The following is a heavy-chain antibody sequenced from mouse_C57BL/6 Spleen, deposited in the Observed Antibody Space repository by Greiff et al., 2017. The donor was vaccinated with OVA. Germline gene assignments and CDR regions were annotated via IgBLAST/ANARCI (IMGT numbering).Heavy chain of an antibody. CDR3: ARHEGGYYSKGPLFDV. V-gene: IGHV1-62-2*01. D-gene: IGHD2-5*01. J-gene: IGHJ1*03. Sequence: QVQLKESGAELVKPGASVKLSCKASGYTFTEYTIHWVKQRSGQGLEWIGWFYPGSGSIKYNEKFKDKATLTADKSSSTVYMELSRLTSEDSAVYFCARHEGGYYSKGPLFDVWGTGTTVTVSS. CDR1: GYTFTEYT. CDR2: FYPGSGSI.